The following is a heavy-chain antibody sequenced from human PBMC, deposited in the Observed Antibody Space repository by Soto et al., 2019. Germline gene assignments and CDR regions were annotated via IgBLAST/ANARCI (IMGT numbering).Heavy chain of an antibody. CDR1: GGTFSSYA. CDR3: ARSAGSAPTVDY. CDR2: IIPIFGTA. V-gene: IGHV1-69*13. J-gene: IGHJ4*02. Sequence: SVKVSCKASGGTFSSYATSWVRRAPGQGLEWMGGIIPIFGTANYAQKFQGRVTITADESTSTAYMELSSLRSEDTAVYYCARSAGSAPTVDYWGQGTLVTVSS. D-gene: IGHD6-19*01.